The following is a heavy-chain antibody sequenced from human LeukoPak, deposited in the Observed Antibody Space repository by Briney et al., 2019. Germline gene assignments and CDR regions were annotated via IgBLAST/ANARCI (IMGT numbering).Heavy chain of an antibody. CDR1: GVTFSTYE. CDR3: ARSGLNAFDI. CDR2: ISSSGSII. Sequence: GGSLRLSCAASGVTFSTYEMNWVRQAPGKGLEWVSCISSSGSIIHYADSVKGRFTISRDNAKNTLYLQMNSLRAEDTAVYYCARSGLNAFDIWGQGTMVTVSS. V-gene: IGHV3-48*03. J-gene: IGHJ3*02. D-gene: IGHD3-10*01.